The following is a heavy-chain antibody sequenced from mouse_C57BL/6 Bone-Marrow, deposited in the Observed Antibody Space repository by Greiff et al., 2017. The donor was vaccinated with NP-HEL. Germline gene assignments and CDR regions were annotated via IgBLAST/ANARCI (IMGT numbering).Heavy chain of an antibody. D-gene: IGHD3-3*01. Sequence: QVQLQQSGAELVMPGASVKLSCKASGYTFTSYWMHWVKQRPGQGLEWIGEIDPSDSYTNYNQKFKGKSTFTVDQSSSTAYMPLSSLTSEDSAVYCCARCTRGRVFDYWGKGTTVTVSS. CDR2: IDPSDSYT. V-gene: IGHV1-69*01. J-gene: IGHJ2*01. CDR3: ARCTRGRVFDY. CDR1: GYTFTSYW.